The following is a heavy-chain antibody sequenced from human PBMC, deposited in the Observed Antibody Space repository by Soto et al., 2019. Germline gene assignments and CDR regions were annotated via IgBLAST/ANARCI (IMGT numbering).Heavy chain of an antibody. CDR2: LYNSGST. CDR3: ARDDYGVGTFGYYGMDV. D-gene: IGHD4-17*01. Sequence: PSETLSLTCTVSGGSIRSYYWSWIRQAPGKGLEWIGYLYNSGSTVYNPSLKSRVTISVDTSKNQFSLKLNSVTAADTAVYYCARDDYGVGTFGYYGMDVWGQGTTVTVS. CDR1: GGSIRSYY. V-gene: IGHV4-59*01. J-gene: IGHJ6*02.